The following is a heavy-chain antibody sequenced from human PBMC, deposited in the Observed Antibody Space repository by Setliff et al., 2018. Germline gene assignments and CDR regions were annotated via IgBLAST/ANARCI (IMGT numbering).Heavy chain of an antibody. V-gene: IGHV1-46*01. D-gene: IGHD5-18*01. J-gene: IGHJ6*03. Sequence: GASVKVSCKASGYTFTNYGISWVRQAPGQGLEWMGIINPSGGYANYAQKFQGRVTMTRDTSTSTVYMELSSLRTEDTAVYYCAREGVDTRSSTDYRYYMDVWGIGTTVTVSS. CDR1: GYTFTNYG. CDR2: INPSGGYA. CDR3: AREGVDTRSSTDYRYYMDV.